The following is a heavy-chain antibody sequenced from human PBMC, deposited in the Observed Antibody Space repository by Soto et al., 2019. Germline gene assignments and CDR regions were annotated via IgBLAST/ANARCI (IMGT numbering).Heavy chain of an antibody. CDR1: GYVFTAYS. J-gene: IGHJ1*01. CDR3: AREENCRGGTCYSEYFHH. Sequence: SVKVSCTTSGYVFTAYSMHWVRQAPGQGLEWMGVVNPRGVSAHYAQSFEGRVTLTRDTSTSTFYMELSSLRSEDTAVYYCAREENCRGGTCYSEYFHHWGQGTLVTVSS. D-gene: IGHD2-15*01. CDR2: VNPRGVSA. V-gene: IGHV1-46*01.